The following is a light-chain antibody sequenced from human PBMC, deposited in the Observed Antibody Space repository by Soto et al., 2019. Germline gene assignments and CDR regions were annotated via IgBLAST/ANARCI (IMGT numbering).Light chain of an antibody. Sequence: QSVLTQLPSASGTPGQRVTISCSGSGSSIGTNTVDRYRQLPGTAPKLLIYCDNQRPSGVPDRFSGSKSGTSASLAISGLQSEDEADYYCAAWDGSLNNVLFGGGTKVTVL. V-gene: IGLV1-44*01. CDR2: CDN. J-gene: IGLJ2*01. CDR1: GSSIGTNT. CDR3: AAWDGSLNNVL.